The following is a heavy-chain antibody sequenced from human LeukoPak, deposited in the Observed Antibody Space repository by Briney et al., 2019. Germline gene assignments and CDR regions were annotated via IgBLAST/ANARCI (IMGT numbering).Heavy chain of an antibody. CDR3: AREWRTSTSIDY. J-gene: IGHJ4*02. Sequence: GASVKVSCKASGYTFTGYYMHWVRQAPGQGLEWMGWINPNSCGTNYAQKFQGRVTMTRDTSISTAYMVLSRLRSDDTAVYYCAREWRTSTSIDYWGQGTLVTVSS. D-gene: IGHD3/OR15-3a*01. CDR2: INPNSCGT. V-gene: IGHV1-2*02. CDR1: GYTFTGYY.